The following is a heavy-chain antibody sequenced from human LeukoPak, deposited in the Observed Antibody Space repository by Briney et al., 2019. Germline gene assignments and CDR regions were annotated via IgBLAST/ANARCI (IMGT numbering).Heavy chain of an antibody. CDR3: AKSSGYSSSWALDY. Sequence: GGSLRLSCAASGFTFSDYFMTWIRQAPGKGLEWVSGISWNSGSIGYADSVKGRFTISRDNAKNSLYLQMNSLRAEDMALYYCAKSSGYSSSWALDYWGQGTLVTVSS. CDR1: GFTFSDYF. J-gene: IGHJ4*02. D-gene: IGHD6-13*01. CDR2: ISWNSGSI. V-gene: IGHV3-9*03.